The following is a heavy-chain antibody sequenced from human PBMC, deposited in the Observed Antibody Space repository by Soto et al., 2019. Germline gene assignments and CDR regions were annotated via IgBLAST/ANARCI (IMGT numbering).Heavy chain of an antibody. Sequence: SVKVSCKASGGTFSSYAISWLRQAPGQGLEWMGGIIPIFGTANYAQKFQGRVTITADESTSTAYMELSSLRSEDTAVYYCARDPRPRKRPYYYYGMDVWGQGTTVTVSS. CDR1: GGTFSSYA. CDR2: IIPIFGTA. V-gene: IGHV1-69*13. J-gene: IGHJ6*02. CDR3: ARDPRPRKRPYYYYGMDV.